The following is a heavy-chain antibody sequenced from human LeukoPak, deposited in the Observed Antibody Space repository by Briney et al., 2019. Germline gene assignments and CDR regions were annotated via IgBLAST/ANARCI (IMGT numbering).Heavy chain of an antibody. V-gene: IGHV4-59*01. CDR1: GGSISNYY. Sequence: PSETLSLTCTVSGGSISNYYWSWIRQPPGKGLEWIGYIYYSGSTNYNPSLKSRVTISVDTSKNQFSLKLSSVTAADTAVYYCARGTTVVTPMMGNYYYYMDVWGKGTTVTISS. CDR2: IYYSGST. CDR3: ARGTTVVTPMMGNYYYYMDV. J-gene: IGHJ6*03. D-gene: IGHD4-23*01.